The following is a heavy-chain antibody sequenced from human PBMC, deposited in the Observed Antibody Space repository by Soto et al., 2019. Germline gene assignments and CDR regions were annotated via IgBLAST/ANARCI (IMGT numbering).Heavy chain of an antibody. CDR2: VSAYTGET. CDR3: ARGGNWNYVGAFDI. Sequence: GPDVKKPGASVKLSCKASGYIFTSYTVTWVRQAPGQGLEWMGWVSAYTGETQYAQRFHGTVTMTTNTSTSTAYMEMRSLKSDDTAVYYCARGGNWNYVGAFDIWGQGTMVTVSS. D-gene: IGHD1-7*01. V-gene: IGHV1-18*04. CDR1: GYIFTSYT. J-gene: IGHJ3*02.